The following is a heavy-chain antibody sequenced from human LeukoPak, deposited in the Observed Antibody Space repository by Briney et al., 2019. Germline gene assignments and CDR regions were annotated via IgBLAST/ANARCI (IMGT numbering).Heavy chain of an antibody. J-gene: IGHJ4*02. CDR1: GGSFSGYY. CDR2: IYTSGST. D-gene: IGHD1-7*01. V-gene: IGHV4-4*07. CDR3: ARDNNWNYVR. Sequence: SETLSLTRAVYGGSFSGYYWSWIRQPAGKGLEWIGRIYTSGSTNYNPSLKSRVTMSVDTSKNQFSLKLSSVTAADTAVYYCARDNNWNYVRWGQGTLVTVSS.